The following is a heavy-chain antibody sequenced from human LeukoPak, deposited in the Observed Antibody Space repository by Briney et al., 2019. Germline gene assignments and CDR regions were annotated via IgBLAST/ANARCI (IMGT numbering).Heavy chain of an antibody. Sequence: GGSLRLSCAASGFTFSSYSMNWVRQAPGKGLEWVSYISSSSSMICYADSVKGRFTISRDNAKNSLYLQMKSLRDEDTAIYYCARDYGDLPARVPYFDYWGQGTLVTVFS. CDR2: ISSSSSMI. D-gene: IGHD4-17*01. CDR1: GFTFSSYS. J-gene: IGHJ4*02. CDR3: ARDYGDLPARVPYFDY. V-gene: IGHV3-48*02.